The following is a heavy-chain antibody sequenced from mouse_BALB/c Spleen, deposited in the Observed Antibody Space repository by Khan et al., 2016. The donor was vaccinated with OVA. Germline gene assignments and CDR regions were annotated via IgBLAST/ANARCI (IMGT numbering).Heavy chain of an antibody. D-gene: IGHD2-1*01. V-gene: IGHV1S81*02. CDR3: TRSGYGTFAY. Sequence: QVQLQQSGAELVKPGASVKLSCKASGYTFTSYYMYWVKQRPGQGLEWIGEINPSDGDTNFNEKFKSKATLTVDKSSSTVYMQLSSLTSEDSAVYYCTRSGYGTFAYWGQGTLVTVFA. CDR2: INPSDGDT. J-gene: IGHJ3*01. CDR1: GYTFTSYY.